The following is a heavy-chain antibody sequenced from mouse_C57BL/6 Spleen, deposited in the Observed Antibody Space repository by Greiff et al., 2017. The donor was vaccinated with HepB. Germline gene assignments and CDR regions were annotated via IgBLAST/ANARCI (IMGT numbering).Heavy chain of an antibody. V-gene: IGHV1-52*01. Sequence: VQLQQPGAELVRPGSSVKLSCKASGYTFTSYWMHWVKQRPIQGLEWIGNIDPSDSETHYNQKFKDKATLTVDKSSSTAYMQLSSLTSEDSAVYDCARAHTRNPLLAMDDWWQGTSVTVSS. CDR1: GYTFTSYW. CDR3: ARAHTRNPLLAMDD. J-gene: IGHJ4*01. CDR2: IDPSDSET. D-gene: IGHD2-1*01.